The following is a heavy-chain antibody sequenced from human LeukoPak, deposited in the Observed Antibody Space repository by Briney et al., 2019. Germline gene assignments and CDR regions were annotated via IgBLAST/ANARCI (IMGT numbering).Heavy chain of an antibody. J-gene: IGHJ6*02. CDR2: IKQDGSEK. Sequence: ETLSLTCAVYGGSFSGYYWSWIRQAPGKGLEWVANIKQDGSEKYYVDSVKGRFTISRDNAKNSLYLQMNSLRAEDTAVYYCARSYYYGMDVWGQGTTVTVSS. CDR3: ARSYYYGMDV. V-gene: IGHV3-7*01. CDR1: GGSFSGYY.